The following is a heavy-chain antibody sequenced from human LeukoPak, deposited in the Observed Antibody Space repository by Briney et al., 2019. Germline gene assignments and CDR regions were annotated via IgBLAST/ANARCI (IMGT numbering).Heavy chain of an antibody. J-gene: IGHJ4*02. CDR1: GGSISSGNYY. Sequence: SETLSLTCTVSGGSISSGNYYWTWIRQPAGKGLEWIGRINTSGGTFYNPSLKSRVTISLDTSKNQFPLNLSSVTAADTAVYYCARGRDGFTILAYWGQGTLVTVSS. D-gene: IGHD5-24*01. V-gene: IGHV4-61*02. CDR3: ARGRDGFTILAY. CDR2: INTSGGT.